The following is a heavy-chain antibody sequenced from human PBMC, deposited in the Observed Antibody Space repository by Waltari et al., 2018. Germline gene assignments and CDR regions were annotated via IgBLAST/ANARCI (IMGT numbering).Heavy chain of an antibody. CDR2: ISWDGGST. J-gene: IGHJ4*02. V-gene: IGHV3-43*01. Sequence: EVQLVESGGVVVQPGGSLRLSCAASGFTFDDYTMHWVRQAPGKGLEWVSLISWDGGSTYYADSVKGRFTISRDNSKNSLYLQMNSLRTEDTALYYCVRPESNYDFWSSTYIDWGQGTLVTVSS. D-gene: IGHD3-3*01. CDR3: VRPESNYDFWSSTYID. CDR1: GFTFDDYT.